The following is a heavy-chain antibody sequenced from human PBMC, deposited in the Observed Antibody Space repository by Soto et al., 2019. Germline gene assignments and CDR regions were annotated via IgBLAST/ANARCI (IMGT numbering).Heavy chain of an antibody. CDR2: IYYSGST. V-gene: IGHV4-31*03. Sequence: PSETLSLTCTVSGGSISSGGYYRSWIRQHPGKGLEWIGYIYYSGSTYYNPSLKSRVTISVDTSKNQFSLKLSSVTAADTAVYYCAGGGYDILTGSHAFDIWGQGTMVTVSS. J-gene: IGHJ3*02. CDR3: AGGGYDILTGSHAFDI. D-gene: IGHD3-9*01. CDR1: GGSISSGGYY.